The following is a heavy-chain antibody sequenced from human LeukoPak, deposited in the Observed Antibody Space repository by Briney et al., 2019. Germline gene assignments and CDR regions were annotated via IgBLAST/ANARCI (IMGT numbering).Heavy chain of an antibody. V-gene: IGHV5-10-1*01. CDR1: GYSFTSYW. CDR3: AIDPYYYDGNGSLDY. D-gene: IGHD3-22*01. CDR2: IDPSDSYT. J-gene: IGHJ4*02. Sequence: GGSLRLSCKGSGYSFTSYWITWVRQMPGKGLEWLGRIDPSDSYTDYSPSFQGHVTISADKSISTAYLQWSSLKASDTAMYYCAIDPYYYDGNGSLDYWGQGTLVTVSS.